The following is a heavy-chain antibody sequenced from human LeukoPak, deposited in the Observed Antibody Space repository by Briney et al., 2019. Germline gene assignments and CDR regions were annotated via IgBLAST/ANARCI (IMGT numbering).Heavy chain of an antibody. CDR1: GGSISSSSYY. CDR2: IYTSGST. V-gene: IGHV4-61*02. Sequence: SETLSLTCTVSGGSISSSSYYWSWIRQPAGKGLEWIGRIYTSGSTNYNPSLKSRVTISVDTSKNQFSLKLSSVTAADTAVYYCARDLGSGSYSRDAFDIWGQGTMVTVSS. CDR3: ARDLGSGSYSRDAFDI. J-gene: IGHJ3*02. D-gene: IGHD3-10*01.